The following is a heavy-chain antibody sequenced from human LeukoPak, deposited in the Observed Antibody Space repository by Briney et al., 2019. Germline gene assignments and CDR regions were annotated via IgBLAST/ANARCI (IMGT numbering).Heavy chain of an antibody. CDR2: IWYDGSNK. V-gene: IGHV3-33*01. CDR1: GFTFSSYT. J-gene: IGHJ4*02. Sequence: PGGSLRLSCAASGFTFSSYTMHWVRQAPGKGLEWVAVIWYDGSNKYYADFVKGRFTISRDNSKNTLYLRVNSLRAEDTAMYYCARDRGGRWLQVYYFDYWGQGTLVTVSS. D-gene: IGHD5-24*01. CDR3: ARDRGGRWLQVYYFDY.